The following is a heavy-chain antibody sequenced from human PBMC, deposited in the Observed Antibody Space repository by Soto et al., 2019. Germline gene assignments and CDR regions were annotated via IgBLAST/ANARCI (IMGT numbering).Heavy chain of an antibody. CDR2: LYPGDSDA. J-gene: IGHJ6*02. D-gene: IGHD1-1*01. Sequence: GQSLKISCEASGYSFTSYYIAWVRQMPGRGLEWMGVLYPGDSDARYSPSFQGHVTISADKSISTAYLQWISLKASDTAMYYCVRPQGNWHSAIDVCGQGITVSVSS. V-gene: IGHV5-51*01. CDR3: VRPQGNWHSAIDV. CDR1: GYSFTSYY.